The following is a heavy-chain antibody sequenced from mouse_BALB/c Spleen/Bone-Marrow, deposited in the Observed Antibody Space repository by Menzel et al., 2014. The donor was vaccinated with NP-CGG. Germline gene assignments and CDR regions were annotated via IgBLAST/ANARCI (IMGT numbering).Heavy chain of an antibody. J-gene: IGHJ3*01. CDR1: GFSLTSYG. Sequence: VMLVESGPGLVQPSQSLSITCTVSGFSLTSYGVHWVRQSPGKGLEWLGVIWSGGSTDYNAAFISRLSISKDNSKSQVIFKMNSLQANAQAIYYCARSWGYGSSYGAYWGQGTLVTVSA. V-gene: IGHV2-2*02. D-gene: IGHD1-1*02. CDR3: ARSWGYGSSYGAY. CDR2: IWSGGST.